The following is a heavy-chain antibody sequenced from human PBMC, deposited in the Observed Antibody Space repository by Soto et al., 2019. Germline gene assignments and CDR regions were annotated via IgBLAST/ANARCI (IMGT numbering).Heavy chain of an antibody. J-gene: IGHJ4*02. CDR1: GGSISSGGYY. CDR2: IYYSGST. V-gene: IGHV4-31*03. CDR3: ARSLDFSRVVAATWYYFDY. D-gene: IGHD2-15*01. Sequence: SEILSLTCTVSGGSISSGGYYWSWIRQHPGKGLEWIGYIYYSGSTYYNPSLKSRVTISVDTSKNQFSLKLSSVTAADTAVYYCARSLDFSRVVAATWYYFDYWGQGTLVTVSS.